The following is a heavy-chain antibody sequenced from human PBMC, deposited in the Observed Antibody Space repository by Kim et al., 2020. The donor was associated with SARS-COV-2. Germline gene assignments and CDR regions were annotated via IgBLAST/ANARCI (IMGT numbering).Heavy chain of an antibody. CDR1: GFTFGDYA. J-gene: IGHJ3*02. CDR3: AKVMVGTLGIAAPNDAFDI. Sequence: GGSLRLSCAASGFTFGDYAMHWVRQAPGKGLEWVSGISWNSGSIGYADSVKGRFTISRDNAKNSLYLQMNSLRAEDTALYYCAKVMVGTLGIAAPNDAFDIWGQGTMVTVSS. V-gene: IGHV3-9*01. CDR2: ISWNSGSI. D-gene: IGHD6-13*01.